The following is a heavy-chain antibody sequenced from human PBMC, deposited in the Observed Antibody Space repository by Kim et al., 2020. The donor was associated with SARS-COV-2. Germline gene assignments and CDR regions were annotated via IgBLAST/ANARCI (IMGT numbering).Heavy chain of an antibody. V-gene: IGHV4-59*13. CDR1: GSSISSSY. D-gene: IGHD3-10*01. CDR3: ARVADYHGSGSYYNWFDP. CDR2: IYYSGST. J-gene: IGHJ5*02. Sequence: SETLSLTCTVSGSSISSSYWSWIRQPPGKGLEWIGYIYYSGSTNYNPSLKSRVTISVDTSKNQFSMKLSSVTAADTAMYYCARVADYHGSGSYYNWFDPWGQGTLVTVSS.